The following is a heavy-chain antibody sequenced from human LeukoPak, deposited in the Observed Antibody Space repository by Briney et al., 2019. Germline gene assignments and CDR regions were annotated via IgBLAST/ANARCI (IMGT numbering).Heavy chain of an antibody. J-gene: IGHJ4*02. CDR2: LSYDGSNK. D-gene: IGHD2-2*01. CDR3: AREGYQLLQYYFDY. Sequence: GGSLRLSCAASGFTFSSYAMHWVRQAPGKGLEWVAVLSYDGSNKYYADSVKGRFTISRDNSKNTLYLQMNSLRAEDTAVYYCAREGYQLLQYYFDYWGQGTLVTVSS. V-gene: IGHV3-30-3*01. CDR1: GFTFSSYA.